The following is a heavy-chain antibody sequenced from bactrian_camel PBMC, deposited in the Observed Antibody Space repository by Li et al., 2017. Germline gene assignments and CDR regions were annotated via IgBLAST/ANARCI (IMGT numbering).Heavy chain of an antibody. D-gene: IGHD6*01. CDR3: AATYRDSCQGVFRY. J-gene: IGHJ6*01. CDR1: GYRHTTYA. CDR2: LDVDRTI. V-gene: IGHV3S53*01. Sequence: HVQLVESGGGSVQAGGSLRLSCEASGYRHTTYAMAWFRQAPGKEREGVASLDVDRTIVYADSVKGRFTISKGNAGLSVVLQMNSLKPEDTGMYSCAATYRDSCQGVFRYWGQGTQVTVS.